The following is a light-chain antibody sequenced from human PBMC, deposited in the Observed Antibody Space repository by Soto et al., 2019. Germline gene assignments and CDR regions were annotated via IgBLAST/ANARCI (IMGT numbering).Light chain of an antibody. CDR2: EVT. J-gene: IGLJ1*01. V-gene: IGLV2-14*01. CDR3: SSYTTTRTYV. Sequence: QSVLTQPSSVSGSPGQSVTISCTGTSSDVGGYDYVSWYQQHPGKAPEFMIYEVTNRPSGVSHRFSGSKSGNTASLTISGLQAEDEADYYCSSYTTTRTYVFGTGTKVTVL. CDR1: SSDVGGYDY.